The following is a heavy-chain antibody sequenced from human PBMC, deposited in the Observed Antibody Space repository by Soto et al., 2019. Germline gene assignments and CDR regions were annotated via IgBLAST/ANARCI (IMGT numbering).Heavy chain of an antibody. Sequence: SEALSLTCTVSCGSIITYYWIWILQPPGKGLECIVYIYYSWSTNYNPSLKSRVTISVGTSKNQFSLKLSSVTAADTAVYYCARNLDGYNPYIFDYWGHGTLVTVSS. CDR3: ARNLDGYNPYIFDY. V-gene: IGHV4-59*01. CDR1: CGSIITYY. CDR2: IYYSWST. J-gene: IGHJ4*01. D-gene: IGHD5-12*01.